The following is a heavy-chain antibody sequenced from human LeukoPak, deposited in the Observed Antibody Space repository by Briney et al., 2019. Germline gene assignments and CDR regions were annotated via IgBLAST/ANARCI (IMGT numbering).Heavy chain of an antibody. Sequence: GGSLRLSCAASGFTFSSYGMSWVRQAPGKGLEWVSAISGSGGSTYYADSVKGRFTISRDNSKNTLYLQMNSLRAEDTAVYYCAKGIAVAGTRGYFDYWGQGTLVTVSS. D-gene: IGHD6-19*01. CDR1: GFTFSSYG. CDR2: ISGSGGST. J-gene: IGHJ4*02. V-gene: IGHV3-23*01. CDR3: AKGIAVAGTRGYFDY.